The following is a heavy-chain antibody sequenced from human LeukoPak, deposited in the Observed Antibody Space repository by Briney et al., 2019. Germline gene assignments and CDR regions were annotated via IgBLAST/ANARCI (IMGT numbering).Heavy chain of an antibody. CDR1: GGSISSYY. Sequence: SETLSLTCTVSGGSISSYYWSWIRQPPGKGLEWIGYIYYSGSTNYNPSLKNRVTISVDTSKNQFSLKLSSVTAADTAVYYCARMAGYYYGSGRIDYWGQGTLVTVSS. D-gene: IGHD3-10*01. J-gene: IGHJ4*02. CDR2: IYYSGST. V-gene: IGHV4-59*08. CDR3: ARMAGYYYGSGRIDY.